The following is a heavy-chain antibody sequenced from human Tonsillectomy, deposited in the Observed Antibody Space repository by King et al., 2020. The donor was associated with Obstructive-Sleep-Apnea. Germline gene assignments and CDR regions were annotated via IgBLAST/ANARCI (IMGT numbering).Heavy chain of an antibody. V-gene: IGHV4-34*01. CDR3: ARGRGMDV. CDR2: INHSGST. CDR1: GGSFSGYY. Sequence: VQLQQWGAGLLKPSETLSLTCAVYGGSFSGYYWSWIRQPPGKGLEWIGEINHSGSTNYNPFLKSRVTISVDTSKNQFSLKLSSVTAADTAVYYCARGRGMDVWGQGTTVTVSS. J-gene: IGHJ6*02.